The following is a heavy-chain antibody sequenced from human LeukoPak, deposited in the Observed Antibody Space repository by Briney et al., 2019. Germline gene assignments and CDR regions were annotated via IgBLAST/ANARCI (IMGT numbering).Heavy chain of an antibody. CDR3: AKDSGGSVLED. CDR1: GFIFSGSV. CDR2: ISYDGTNE. V-gene: IGHV3-30*18. J-gene: IGHJ4*01. D-gene: IGHD2-15*01. Sequence: GGSLRLSCAASGFIFSGSVMHWVRQAPGKGLEWVAIISYDGTNENYGDSVKGRFTISRDNSKSTLYLHMNSLRHDDAAVYYCAKDSGGSVLEDWGHGSLVIVSS.